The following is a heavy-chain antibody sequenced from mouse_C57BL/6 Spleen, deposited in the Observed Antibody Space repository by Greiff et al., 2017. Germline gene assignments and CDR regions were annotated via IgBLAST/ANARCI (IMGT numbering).Heavy chain of an antibody. CDR1: GFTFSDYY. D-gene: IGHD4-1*01. CDR3: ARNWYYFDY. CDR2: INYDGSST. Sequence: DVKLVESEGGLVQPGSSMKLSCTASGFTFSDYYMAWVRQVPEKGLEWVANINYDGSSTYYLDSLKSRFIISRDNAKNILYLQMSSLKSEDTATYYCARNWYYFDYWGQGTTLTVSS. J-gene: IGHJ2*01. V-gene: IGHV5-16*01.